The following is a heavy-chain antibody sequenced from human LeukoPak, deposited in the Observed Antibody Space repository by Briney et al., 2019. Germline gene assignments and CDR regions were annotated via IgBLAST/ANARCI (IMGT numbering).Heavy chain of an antibody. D-gene: IGHD6-13*01. V-gene: IGHV1-46*01. J-gene: IGHJ4*02. CDR1: GYTFTNYY. CDR2: IYPSGVTT. Sequence: ASVKVSCKASGYTFTNYYLHWVRQVPGQGLEWVGMIYPSGVTTNYAQKFQGRVTLTRDTSTGTGYMQLSSLRAEDAAVYYCARGAVPGTYYFDYWGQGTLVTVSS. CDR3: ARGAVPGTYYFDY.